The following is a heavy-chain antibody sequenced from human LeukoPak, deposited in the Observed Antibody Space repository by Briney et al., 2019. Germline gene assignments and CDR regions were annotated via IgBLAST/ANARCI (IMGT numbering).Heavy chain of an antibody. CDR1: GGSISNFY. D-gene: IGHD3-22*01. CDR3: AREGRFYDTSGYYSTFDS. Sequence: SETLSLTCTVSGGSISNFYWSWIRQPPGKGLEWMGYIYYSGRTSYNPSLKSRLTISVDMSKNQFSLKLSSVTAADTAVYYCAREGRFYDTSGYYSTFDSWGQGSLVTVSS. CDR2: IYYSGRT. J-gene: IGHJ4*01. V-gene: IGHV4-59*01.